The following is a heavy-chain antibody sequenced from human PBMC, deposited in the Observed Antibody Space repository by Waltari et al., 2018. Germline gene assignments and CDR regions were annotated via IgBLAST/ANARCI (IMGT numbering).Heavy chain of an antibody. V-gene: IGHV4-59*03. CDR2: LHYSGNT. CDR3: ATSGNLGVIGT. J-gene: IGHJ5*02. CDR1: GCSINSFY. D-gene: IGHD3-10*01. Sequence: QVQLQQSGPRLVKPSEILTLSCAISGCSINSFYFRWIRQAPGKRLEWIAHLHYSGNTNYNPSFNSRITISLDRSKSELSLNLNSVTTADTAVYYCATSGNLGVIGTWDQGTRVIVSS.